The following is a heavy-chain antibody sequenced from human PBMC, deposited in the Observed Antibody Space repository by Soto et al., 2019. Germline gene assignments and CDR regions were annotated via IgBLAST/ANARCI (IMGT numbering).Heavy chain of an antibody. CDR3: ARESEDLTSNFDY. CDR1: GFTFTRYS. CDR2: ISSTSNYI. J-gene: IGHJ4*02. Sequence: GGSLRLSCAASGFTFTRYSMNWVRQAPGKGREWGSSISSTSNYIYYGDSMKGRFTISSDNAKNSLYLEMNSLRAEDTAVYFCARESEDLTSNFDYWGQGTLVTVSS. V-gene: IGHV3-21*06.